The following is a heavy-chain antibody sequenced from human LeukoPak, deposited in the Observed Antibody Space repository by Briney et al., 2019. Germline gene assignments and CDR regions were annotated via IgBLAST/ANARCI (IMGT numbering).Heavy chain of an antibody. D-gene: IGHD3-10*01. Sequence: SETLSLTCTVSGGPISSSSYYWGWIRQPPGKGLEWIGSIYYSGSTYYNPSLKSRVTISVDTSKNQFSLKLSSVTAADTAVYYCASGYYGSGIDWFDPWGQGTLVTVSS. CDR2: IYYSGST. CDR1: GGPISSSSYY. V-gene: IGHV4-39*01. CDR3: ASGYYGSGIDWFDP. J-gene: IGHJ5*02.